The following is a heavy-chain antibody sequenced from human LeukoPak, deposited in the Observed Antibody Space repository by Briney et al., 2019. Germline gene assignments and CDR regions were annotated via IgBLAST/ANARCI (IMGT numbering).Heavy chain of an antibody. Sequence: GGSLRLSCAASGFSFSNYAMNWVRQAPGKGLEWVSLIIASSGDTFYADAVKGRFTISRDNSKNTLYLQMNSLRAEDTAVYYCAKSAHYDILTGPWDYWGQGTLVTVSS. CDR3: AKSAHYDILTGPWDY. D-gene: IGHD3-9*01. J-gene: IGHJ4*02. CDR2: IIASSGDT. CDR1: GFSFSNYA. V-gene: IGHV3-23*01.